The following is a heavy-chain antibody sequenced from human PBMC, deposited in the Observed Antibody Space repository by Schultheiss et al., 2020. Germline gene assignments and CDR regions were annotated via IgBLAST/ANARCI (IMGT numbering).Heavy chain of an antibody. V-gene: IGHV4-34*01. CDR1: GGSFSGYY. J-gene: IGHJ2*01. D-gene: IGHD4-23*01. CDR3: GRQVYYGGNYWYFDV. CDR2: IYYSGST. Sequence: SETLSLTCAVYGGSFSGYYWSWIRQPPGKGLEWIGYIYYSGSTYYNPSLKSRVTISVDTSKNQFSLKLSSVTAADTAVYYCGRQVYYGGNYWYFDVWGRGKLVTVSS.